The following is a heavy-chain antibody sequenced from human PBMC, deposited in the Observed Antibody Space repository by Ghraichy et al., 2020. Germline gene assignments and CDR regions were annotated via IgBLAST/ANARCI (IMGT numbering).Heavy chain of an antibody. CDR2: ISSSSSYI. V-gene: IGHV3-21*01. CDR3: ARDHWYCSSTSCYNGILSEYYYYYGMDV. Sequence: GSLRLSCAASGFTFSSYSMNWVRQAPGKGLEWVSSISSSSSYIYYADSVKGQFTISRDNAKNSLYLQMNSLRAEDTAVYYCARDHWYCSSTSCYNGILSEYYYYYGMDVWGQGTTVTVSS. J-gene: IGHJ6*02. CDR1: GFTFSSYS. D-gene: IGHD2-2*02.